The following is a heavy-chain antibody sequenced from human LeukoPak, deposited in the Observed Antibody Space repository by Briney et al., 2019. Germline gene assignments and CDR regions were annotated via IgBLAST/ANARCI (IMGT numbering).Heavy chain of an antibody. J-gene: IGHJ2*01. CDR3: ARATGPLPWYFDL. CDR1: GASTSSHIDY. V-gene: IGHV4-39*07. CDR2: IYHNGNT. Sequence: SETLSLTCTVAGASTSSHIDYWGWIRQPPGKGLEWIGSIYHNGNTYYNPSLTSRVAMSIDTSKNQFSLIVRSVTAADTAVYYCARATGPLPWYFDLWGRGTLVTVSS. D-gene: IGHD1-14*01.